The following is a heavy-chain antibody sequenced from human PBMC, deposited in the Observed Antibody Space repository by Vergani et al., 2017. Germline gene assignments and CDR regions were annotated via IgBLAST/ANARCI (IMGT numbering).Heavy chain of an antibody. V-gene: IGHV3-21*04. Sequence: EVQLVESGGGLVKRGGSLRLSCAASGFTFSSYSMNWVRQAPGKGLEWVSSISSSSSYIHYSDSLKGRFTISRDNSKNTLYLQMNSLRAEDTAVYYCAKDDIGCSSTSCYTSDAFDIWGQGTMVTVSS. CDR1: GFTFSSYS. D-gene: IGHD2-2*02. CDR2: ISSSSSYI. CDR3: AKDDIGCSSTSCYTSDAFDI. J-gene: IGHJ3*02.